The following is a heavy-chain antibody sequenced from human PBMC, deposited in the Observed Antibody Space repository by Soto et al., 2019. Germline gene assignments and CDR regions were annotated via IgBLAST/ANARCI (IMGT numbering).Heavy chain of an antibody. CDR1: GDSVRSSNW. CDR2: IYHLGGT. J-gene: IGHJ6*02. V-gene: IGHV4-4*02. CDR3: ATMKKPRGYYYGLNV. Sequence: SETLSLTCAVSGDSVRSSNWWTWVRQSPGKGLEWIGEIYHLGGTNYNPSLKSRVTISVDMAKNQVSLKLGSVTAADTAVYYCATMKKPRGYYYGLNVWGQGTTVTVSS.